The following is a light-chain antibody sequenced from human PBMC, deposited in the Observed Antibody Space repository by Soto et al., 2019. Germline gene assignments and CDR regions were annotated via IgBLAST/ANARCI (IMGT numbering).Light chain of an antibody. CDR3: QQFSSYPLT. J-gene: IGKJ4*01. Sequence: EIVLTQSPATLSLSPGQRATLSCRASQSVSTYLAWYHQKPGQAPRLLIYDASSRATGIPDRFSGGGSGTDFTLTISRLEPEDFAVYYCQQFSSYPLTFGGGTKVDI. CDR1: QSVSTY. V-gene: IGKV3-20*01. CDR2: DAS.